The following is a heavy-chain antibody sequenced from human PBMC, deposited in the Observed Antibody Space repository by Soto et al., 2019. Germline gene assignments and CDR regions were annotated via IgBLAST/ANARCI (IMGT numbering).Heavy chain of an antibody. CDR2: IKSKTDGGTT. V-gene: IGHV3-15*07. D-gene: IGHD2-2*01. CDR3: ARDHIVPAAMRPYYYYYMDV. J-gene: IGHJ6*03. Sequence: GGSLRLSCAASGFTFSNAWMNWVRQAPGKGLEWVGRIKSKTDGGTTDYAAPVKGRFTISRDDSKNSLYLQMNSLRAEDTAVYYCARDHIVPAAMRPYYYYYMDVWGKGTTVTVSS. CDR1: GFTFSNAW.